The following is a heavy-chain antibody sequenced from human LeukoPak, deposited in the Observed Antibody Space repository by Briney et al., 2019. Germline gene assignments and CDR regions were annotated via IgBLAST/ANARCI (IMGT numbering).Heavy chain of an antibody. D-gene: IGHD3-3*01. CDR1: GLTFSSYA. CDR2: ISGSSGHT. Sequence: GGSLRRSCAASGLTFSSYAMSWVRQAPGKGLEWVSAISGSSGHTYYADSVKGRFTISRDNSKNTLYLQMNSLRAEDTAVYYCAKVGFSEMEWLLYSDHWGQGTLVTVSS. CDR3: AKVGFSEMEWLLYSDH. V-gene: IGHV3-23*01. J-gene: IGHJ4*02.